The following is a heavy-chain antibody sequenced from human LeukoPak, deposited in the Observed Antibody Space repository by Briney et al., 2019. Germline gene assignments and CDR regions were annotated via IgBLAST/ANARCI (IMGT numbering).Heavy chain of an antibody. D-gene: IGHD1-26*01. V-gene: IGHV3-53*01. CDR3: AGGKVGATPYFDY. J-gene: IGHJ4*02. CDR1: GFTVSSNY. Sequence: GGSLRLSCAASGFTVSSNYMSWVRQAPGKGLEWVSVIYSGGSTYYADSVKGRFTISRDNSKNTLYLQMNSLRAEDTAVYYCAGGKVGATPYFDYWGQGTLVTVSS. CDR2: IYSGGST.